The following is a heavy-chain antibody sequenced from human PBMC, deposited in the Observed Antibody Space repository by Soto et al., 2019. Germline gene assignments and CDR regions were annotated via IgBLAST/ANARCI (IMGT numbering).Heavy chain of an antibody. J-gene: IGHJ4*02. V-gene: IGHV4-31*03. CDR3: AGTYYYDSSGYYYVDY. Sequence: QVQLQESGPGLVKPSQTLSLTCTVSGGSISSGGYYWSWIRQHPGKGLEWIGYIYYSGSTSYHPSIKSRVTISVDTSKNQFSLKLSSVTAADTAVYYCAGTYYYDSSGYYYVDYWGQGTLVTVSS. D-gene: IGHD3-22*01. CDR1: GGSISSGGYY. CDR2: IYYSGST.